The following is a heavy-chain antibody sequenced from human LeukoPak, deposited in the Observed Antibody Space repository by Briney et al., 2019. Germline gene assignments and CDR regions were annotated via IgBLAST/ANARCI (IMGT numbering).Heavy chain of an antibody. CDR1: GFTFSSYA. D-gene: IGHD3-22*01. V-gene: IGHV3-30-3*01. CDR3: ARAYYYDSSGYYRAGGYYFDY. J-gene: IGHJ4*02. CDR2: ISYDGSNK. Sequence: GGSLRLSCAASGFTFSSYAMHWVRQAPGKGLEWVAVISYDGSNKYYADSVKGRFTISRDNSKNTLYLQMNSLRAEDTAVYYCARAYYYDSSGYYRAGGYYFDYWAREPWSPSPQ.